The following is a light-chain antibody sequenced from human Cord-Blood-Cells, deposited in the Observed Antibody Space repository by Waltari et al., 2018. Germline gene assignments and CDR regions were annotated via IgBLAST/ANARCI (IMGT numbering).Light chain of an antibody. J-gene: IGKJ2*01. CDR3: QQSYSTPYT. CDR2: AAS. Sequence: DIQMTQSPSSQSASVGDRVTITCRASQSISSYLNWYQQKPGKAPKLLIYAASSLQSGVPSRFSGSGSETDVTLTISSLQPEDFATYYCQQSYSTPYTVGQGTKLEIK. V-gene: IGKV1-39*01. CDR1: QSISSY.